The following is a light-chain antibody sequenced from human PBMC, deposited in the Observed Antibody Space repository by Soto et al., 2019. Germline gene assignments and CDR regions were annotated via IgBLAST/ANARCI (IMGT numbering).Light chain of an antibody. Sequence: QSALTQPASVSGSPGQSITICCTGSSNDVGAFNYISWYRHSPGEAPKVLIRGVSIRPSGVSIRFSASKSANTASLTISGLQAEDEALYYCSSYTTSNTGVFGGGTKVTVL. J-gene: IGLJ3*02. CDR1: SNDVGAFNY. CDR2: GVS. V-gene: IGLV2-14*03. CDR3: SSYTTSNTGV.